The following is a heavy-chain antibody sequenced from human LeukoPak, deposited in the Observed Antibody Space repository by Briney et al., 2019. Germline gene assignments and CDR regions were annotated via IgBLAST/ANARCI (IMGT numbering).Heavy chain of an antibody. D-gene: IGHD2-15*01. Sequence: PSETLSLTCTVSGGSISSYYWSWIRQPPGKGLEWIGYIYYSGSTNYNPSLKSRVTISVDTSKNQLSLKLSSVTAADTAVYYCARHAAYRWYFDLWGRGTLVTVSS. CDR1: GGSISSYY. J-gene: IGHJ2*01. V-gene: IGHV4-59*08. CDR3: ARHAAYRWYFDL. CDR2: IYYSGST.